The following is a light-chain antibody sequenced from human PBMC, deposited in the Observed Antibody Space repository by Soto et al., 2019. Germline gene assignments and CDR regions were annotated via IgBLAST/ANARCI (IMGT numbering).Light chain of an antibody. J-gene: IGKJ1*01. Sequence: IVFTQSPGTLALSPGERATLSCRASQSVSNNYLAWYQQKPGQGPRLLIYGASSRATGIPDRFSGSGSGTDFTLTISRLEPEDFAVYYCQQYGTPPQTFGQGTKVDIK. CDR2: GAS. V-gene: IGKV3-20*01. CDR3: QQYGTPPQT. CDR1: QSVSNNY.